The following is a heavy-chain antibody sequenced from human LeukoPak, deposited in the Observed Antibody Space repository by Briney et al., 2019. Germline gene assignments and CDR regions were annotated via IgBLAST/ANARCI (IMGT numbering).Heavy chain of an antibody. CDR3: AKGTHSSSWHWYDS. Sequence: GGSLRLSCAASGFTFSDYYMTWIRQAPGKGLEWLSYIDSSGDVIYYSDSVKGRFTIFRDNAKNSLYLQMNSLRAEDTAVYYCAKGTHSSSWHWYDSWGQGTLVTVSS. V-gene: IGHV3-11*01. CDR1: GFTFSDYY. D-gene: IGHD6-13*01. CDR2: IDSSGDVI. J-gene: IGHJ5*01.